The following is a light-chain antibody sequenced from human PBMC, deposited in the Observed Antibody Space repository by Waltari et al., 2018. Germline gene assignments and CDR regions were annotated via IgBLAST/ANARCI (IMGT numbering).Light chain of an antibody. CDR3: ASFAGSNNL. CDR1: STDLGGYNY. Sequence: QSALTQPPSASGSPGQSVTISCTGTSTDLGGYNYVSWYQQHPAKAPTPLIYQATERPSGVPDRFSGSKSGNTASLTVSGLQGEDEADYYCASFAGSNNLFGGGTKLTVL. CDR2: QAT. J-gene: IGLJ2*01. V-gene: IGLV2-8*01.